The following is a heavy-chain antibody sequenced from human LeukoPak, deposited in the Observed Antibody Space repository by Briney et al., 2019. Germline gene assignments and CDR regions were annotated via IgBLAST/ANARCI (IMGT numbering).Heavy chain of an antibody. D-gene: IGHD6-19*01. CDR3: ALHGSGWYSTGRRRLDY. CDR2: ISSHGSNK. Sequence: GRSLRLFCAASGFTFRTYAMHWVRQASGKGLEWVAVISSHGSNKFYADSVKGRFTISRDNSKNTLYLQMNSRRAEDTAVYYCALHGSGWYSTGRRRLDYWGQGTLVTVSS. CDR1: GFTFRTYA. J-gene: IGHJ4*02. V-gene: IGHV3-30-3*01.